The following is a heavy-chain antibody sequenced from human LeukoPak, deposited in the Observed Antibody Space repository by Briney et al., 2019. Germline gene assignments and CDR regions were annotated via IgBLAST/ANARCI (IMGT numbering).Heavy chain of an antibody. D-gene: IGHD4-23*01. V-gene: IGHV3-53*01. CDR1: GFNVSNNY. CDR3: ARAIGKSEGY. J-gene: IGHJ4*02. CDR2: IYSGGNT. Sequence: GGSLRLSCAASGFNVSNNYMRWVRQAPGKGLEWVSLIYSGGNTHYANSVKGRFTISRDNSKNTLYLQMNNLRAEDTAVYYCARAIGKSEGYWGQGTLVTVSS.